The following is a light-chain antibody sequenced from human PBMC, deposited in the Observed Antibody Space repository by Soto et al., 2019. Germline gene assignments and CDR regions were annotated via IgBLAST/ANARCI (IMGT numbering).Light chain of an antibody. CDR1: QSVSSSY. J-gene: IGKJ3*01. Sequence: EIVLTQSPGTLSLSPGXRATLSCRASQSVSSSYLAWYQQKPGQAPRLLIYGASSRATGIPDRFSGSGSGTDFTLTISRLEPEDFAVYYCQQYGSSTGFTFGPGTKVDIK. V-gene: IGKV3-20*01. CDR3: QQYGSSTGFT. CDR2: GAS.